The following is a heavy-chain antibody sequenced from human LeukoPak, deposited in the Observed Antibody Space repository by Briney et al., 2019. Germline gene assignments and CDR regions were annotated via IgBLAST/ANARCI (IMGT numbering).Heavy chain of an antibody. D-gene: IGHD3-22*01. Sequence: GGSLRLSCAASGFTFSSYAMHWVRQAPGKGLEWVAVISYDGSNKYYADSVKGRFTISRDNSKNTLYLQMNSLRAEDTAVYYCAKNKGYDSSGYYSGGGFDYWGQGTLVTVSS. CDR1: GFTFSSYA. V-gene: IGHV3-30-3*02. CDR2: ISYDGSNK. CDR3: AKNKGYDSSGYYSGGGFDY. J-gene: IGHJ4*02.